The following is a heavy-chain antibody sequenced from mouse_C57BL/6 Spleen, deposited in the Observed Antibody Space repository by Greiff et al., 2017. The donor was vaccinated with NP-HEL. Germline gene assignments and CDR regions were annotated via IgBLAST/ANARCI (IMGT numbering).Heavy chain of an antibody. Sequence: VQLQQSGPELVKPGASVKLSCKASGYTFTSYDINWVKQRPGQGLEWIGWIYPRDGSTKYNEKFKGKATLTVDTSSSTAYMELHSLTSEDSAVYCGARSSGSTSFAYWGQGTLVTVSA. CDR1: GYTFTSYD. V-gene: IGHV1-85*01. CDR3: ARSSGSTSFAY. J-gene: IGHJ3*01. CDR2: IYPRDGST. D-gene: IGHD1-1*01.